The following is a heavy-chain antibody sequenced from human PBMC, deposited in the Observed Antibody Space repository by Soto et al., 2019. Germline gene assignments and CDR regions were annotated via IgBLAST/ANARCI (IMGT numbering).Heavy chain of an antibody. V-gene: IGHV3-23*01. CDR2: ISGSGGST. CDR1: GFTFSSYA. Sequence: EVQLLESGGGLVQPGWSLRLSCAASGFTFSSYAMSWVRQAPGKGLEWVSAISGSGGSTYYADSVKGRFTISRDNSKNTLYLQMNSLRAEDTAVYYCANPFPLRKKPNSDLWGRGTLVTVSS. CDR3: ANPFPLRKKPNSDL. J-gene: IGHJ2*01. D-gene: IGHD3-16*01.